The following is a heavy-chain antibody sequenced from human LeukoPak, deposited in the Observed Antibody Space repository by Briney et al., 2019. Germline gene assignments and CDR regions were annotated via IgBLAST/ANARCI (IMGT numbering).Heavy chain of an antibody. CDR2: VVYDGGNK. CDR3: ANLYPHMDV. Sequence: GGSLRLSCVSSGFSLSNYGIHRVRQAPGKGLEWVAFVVYDGGNKFYADSVKGRFTVSRDNAKNTQYLELNSLRAEDTAIYYCANLYPHMDVWGKGTTVTVSS. CDR1: GFSLSNYG. V-gene: IGHV3-30*02. D-gene: IGHD3-16*02. J-gene: IGHJ6*03.